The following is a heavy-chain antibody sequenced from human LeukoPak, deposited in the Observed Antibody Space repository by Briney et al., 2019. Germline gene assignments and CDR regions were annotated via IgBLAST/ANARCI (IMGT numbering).Heavy chain of an antibody. J-gene: IGHJ4*02. CDR1: GFTFSSHW. D-gene: IGHD5-18*01. CDR2: INSDGSST. CDR3: ASGYTYGYYYLDH. Sequence: PGGSLRLSCAGSGFTFSSHWMYWVRQAPGKGLVWVSRINSDGSSTTYGDSVRGRFTISRDNAKNTLYLQMDNLGAEDTALYFCASGYTYGYYYLDHWGQGTLVTVSS. V-gene: IGHV3-74*01.